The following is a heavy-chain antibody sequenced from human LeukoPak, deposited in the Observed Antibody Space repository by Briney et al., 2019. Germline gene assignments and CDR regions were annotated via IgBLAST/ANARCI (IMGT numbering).Heavy chain of an antibody. CDR3: ARDRPGTMIVVGPLDY. D-gene: IGHD3-22*01. J-gene: IGHJ4*02. V-gene: IGHV1-46*01. CDR2: INPSGGST. CDR1: GYTFTSYY. Sequence: ASVKVSRKASGYTFTSYYMHWLRQAPGQGLEWMGIINPSGGSTSYAQKFQGRITMTRDTSTSTVYMELSSLRSEGTAVYYCARDRPGTMIVVGPLDYWSQGTLVTVSS.